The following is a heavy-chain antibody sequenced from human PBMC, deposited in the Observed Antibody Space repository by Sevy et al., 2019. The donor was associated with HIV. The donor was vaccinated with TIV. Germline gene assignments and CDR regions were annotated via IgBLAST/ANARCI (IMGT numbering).Heavy chain of an antibody. CDR2: IDYSGST. Sequence: SETLSLTCTVSGGSISSYYWSWVRQPPEKGLEWIGFIDYSGSTNYNPSLKSRVTISVDTSKNQFSLKLRSVTAADTAVYYCATSLGYSSSLSNAPGGLGGMWFDSWGQGTLVTVSS. V-gene: IGHV4-59*01. J-gene: IGHJ5*01. CDR3: ATSLGYSSSLSNAPGGLGGMWFDS. D-gene: IGHD6-6*01. CDR1: GGSISSYY.